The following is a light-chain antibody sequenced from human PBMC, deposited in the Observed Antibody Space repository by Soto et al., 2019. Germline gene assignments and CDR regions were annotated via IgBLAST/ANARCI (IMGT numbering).Light chain of an antibody. CDR1: SSDVGSYNL. Sequence: QSALTQPASVSGSPGQSITISCTGTSSDVGSYNLVSWYQQHPGKAPKLMIYEGSKRPSGVSNRFSGSKSGNTASLTISGLQAEDEADYYCCSYAGPTEVVFGGGTKLTVL. V-gene: IGLV2-23*01. CDR2: EGS. CDR3: CSYAGPTEVV. J-gene: IGLJ2*01.